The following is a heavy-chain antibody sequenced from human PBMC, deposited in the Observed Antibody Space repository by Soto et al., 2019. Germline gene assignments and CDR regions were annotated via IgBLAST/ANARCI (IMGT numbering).Heavy chain of an antibody. D-gene: IGHD3-10*01. Sequence: EVQLVESGGGLVQPGGSLRLSCAASGFTFSDHYMDWVRQAPGKGLEWVGRTRNKANSYTTEYAASVKGRFTISRDDSKNSLYLQMNSLKTEDTAVYYCARVRYGSGSYYLDYWGQGTLVTVSS. CDR1: GFTFSDHY. CDR3: ARVRYGSGSYYLDY. V-gene: IGHV3-72*01. J-gene: IGHJ4*02. CDR2: TRNKANSYTT.